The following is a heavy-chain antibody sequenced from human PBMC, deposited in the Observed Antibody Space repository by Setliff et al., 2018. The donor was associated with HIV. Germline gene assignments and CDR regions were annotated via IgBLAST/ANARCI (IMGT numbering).Heavy chain of an antibody. V-gene: IGHV3-74*01. J-gene: IGHJ4*02. Sequence: PGGSLRLSCAASGFTFSNYWMHWVRQAPGKGLVWVSRINPDGSATSYADSVKGRFTISRDNAKNTLYLQMNSLGAEDTAVYYCARGGSGNYDYWGQGTLVTVSS. CDR3: ARGGSGNYDY. CDR2: INPDGSAT. D-gene: IGHD3-22*01. CDR1: GFTFSNYW.